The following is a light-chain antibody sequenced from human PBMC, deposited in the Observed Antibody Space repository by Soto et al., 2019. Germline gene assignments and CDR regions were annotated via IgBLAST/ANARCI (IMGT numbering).Light chain of an antibody. CDR3: QQYNDYSWT. CDR1: ERINTY. V-gene: IGKV1-12*01. Sequence: DIQMTQSPSSVSASVGDRVTITCRASERINTYLAWYQQQPGKAPKLLIYAASSLQSGVPSRFSGSGSGTEFTLTISSLQPDDVAIYYCQQYNDYSWTFGQGTKVDLK. CDR2: AAS. J-gene: IGKJ1*01.